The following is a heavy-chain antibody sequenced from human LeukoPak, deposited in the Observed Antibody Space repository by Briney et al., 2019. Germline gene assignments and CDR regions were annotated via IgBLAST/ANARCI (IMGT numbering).Heavy chain of an antibody. V-gene: IGHV4-4*07. CDR3: ALAGPAASFYYFDY. CDR1: GGSISSYY. Sequence: SETLSLTCTVSGGSISSYYWSWIRQPAGKGLEWIGRIYTSGSTNYNPSLKSRVTMSVDTSKNQFSLKLSSVTAADTAVYYCALAGPAASFYYFDYWGQGTLVTVSS. J-gene: IGHJ4*02. D-gene: IGHD2-2*01. CDR2: IYTSGST.